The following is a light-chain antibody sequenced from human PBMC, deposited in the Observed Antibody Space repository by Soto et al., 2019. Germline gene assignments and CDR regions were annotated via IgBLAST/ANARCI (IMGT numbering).Light chain of an antibody. Sequence: QSALTQPASVSGSPGQSITISCTGPSRDVGGYNYVSWYQPHPGKAPKLMIYDVSNRPSGVSNRFSGSKSGNTASLTISGLQAEDEADYYCSSYTSSSTVVFGGGTKLTVL. V-gene: IGLV2-14*01. CDR2: DVS. J-gene: IGLJ2*01. CDR3: SSYTSSSTVV. CDR1: SRDVGGYNY.